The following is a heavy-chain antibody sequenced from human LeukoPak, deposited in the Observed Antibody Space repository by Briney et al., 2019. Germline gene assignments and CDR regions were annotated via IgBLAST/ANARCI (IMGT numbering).Heavy chain of an antibody. Sequence: PSETLSLTCTVSGGSISSSSYYWGWIRQPPGKGLEWIGSIYYSGSTYYNPSLKSRVTISVDTSKNQFSLKLSPVTAADTAVYYCARYDSSGGFDYWGQGTLVTVSS. CDR2: IYYSGST. J-gene: IGHJ4*02. CDR1: GGSISSSSYY. CDR3: ARYDSSGGFDY. D-gene: IGHD3-22*01. V-gene: IGHV4-39*01.